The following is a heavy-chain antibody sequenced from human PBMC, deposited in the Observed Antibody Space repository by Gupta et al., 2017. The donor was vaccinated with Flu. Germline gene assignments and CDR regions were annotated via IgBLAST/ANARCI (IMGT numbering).Heavy chain of an antibody. J-gene: IGHJ4*02. D-gene: IGHD4-17*01. CDR1: GGSITSSNW. Sequence: QVQLQESGPGLAKPSGTLSLTCAVSGGSITSSNWWSWVRQPPGKGLEWIGEIYHSGSTNYNPSLKSRVTISIDKSKNQFSLKLSSVTAADTAVYYCAREYGDYDGDGYYFDYWGLGTLVTVSS. CDR2: IYHSGST. V-gene: IGHV4-4*02. CDR3: AREYGDYDGDGYYFDY.